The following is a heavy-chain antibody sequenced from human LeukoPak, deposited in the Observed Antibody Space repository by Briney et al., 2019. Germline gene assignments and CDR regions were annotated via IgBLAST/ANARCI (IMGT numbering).Heavy chain of an antibody. D-gene: IGHD3-9*01. CDR2: TYPGDSDT. CDR3: ARQADYNILTGYYKGHLDY. V-gene: IGHV5-51*01. J-gene: IGHJ4*02. Sequence: GESLKISCKTSGYEFATYWIAWVRQMPGKGLEWMGITYPGDSDTRYSPSFQGQVTISADESIMTAYLHWSSLKASDTAMYYCARQADYNILTGYYKGHLDYWGQGTLVTVSS. CDR1: GYEFATYW.